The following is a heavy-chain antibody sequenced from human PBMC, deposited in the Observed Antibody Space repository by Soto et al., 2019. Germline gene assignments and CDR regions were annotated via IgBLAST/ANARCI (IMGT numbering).Heavy chain of an antibody. CDR3: ARDRPIVATSGYGMDV. D-gene: IGHD5-12*01. J-gene: IGHJ6*02. CDR1: GGSFSGYY. Sequence: QVQLQQWGAGLLKPSETLSLSCAVYGGSFSGYYWSWIRQPPGKGLEWIGEINHSGRTNYKPSLKSRVTVSVDTSKKQVSLKLNSVTAADTAVYYCARDRPIVATSGYGMDVWGQGTAVTVSS. V-gene: IGHV4-34*01. CDR2: INHSGRT.